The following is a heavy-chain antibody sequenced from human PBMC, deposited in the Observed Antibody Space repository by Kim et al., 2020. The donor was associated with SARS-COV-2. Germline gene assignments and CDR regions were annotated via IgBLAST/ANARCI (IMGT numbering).Heavy chain of an antibody. J-gene: IGHJ4*02. V-gene: IGHV1-69*13. CDR2: IIPIFGTA. CDR1: GGTFSSYA. CDR3: ARESRQQLVLDY. Sequence: SVKVSCKASGGTFSSYAISWVRQAPGQGLEWMGGIIPIFGTANYAQKFQARVTITADESTSTAYMELSSLRSEDTAVYYCARESRQQLVLDYWGQGTLVTVSS. D-gene: IGHD6-13*01.